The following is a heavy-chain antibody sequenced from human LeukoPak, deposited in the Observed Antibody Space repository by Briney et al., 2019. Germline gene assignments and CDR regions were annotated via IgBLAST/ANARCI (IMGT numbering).Heavy chain of an antibody. V-gene: IGHV1-69*05. Sequence: ASVKVSCKASGGTFSSYAISWVRQAPGQGLEWTGGIIPIFGTANYAQKFQGRVTITTDESTSTAYMELSSLRSEDTAVYYCAGGKGVPAADDIWGQGTMVTVSS. CDR3: AGGKGVPAADDI. D-gene: IGHD2-2*01. CDR2: IIPIFGTA. J-gene: IGHJ3*02. CDR1: GGTFSSYA.